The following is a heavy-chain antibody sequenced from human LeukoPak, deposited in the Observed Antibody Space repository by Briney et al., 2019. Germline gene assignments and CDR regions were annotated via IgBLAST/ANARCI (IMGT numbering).Heavy chain of an antibody. V-gene: IGHV4-59*11. Sequence: SETLSLTCAVSGDSFSSHYWTWIRQPPGRGLEWIGYISYIGTTNYNPSLKSRVTISIDTSKNQFSLKLSSVTTADTAVYYCARGWMDYYYYGMDVWGQGTTVTVSS. CDR3: ARGWMDYYYYGMDV. CDR2: ISYIGTT. J-gene: IGHJ6*02. D-gene: IGHD1-1*01. CDR1: GDSFSSHY.